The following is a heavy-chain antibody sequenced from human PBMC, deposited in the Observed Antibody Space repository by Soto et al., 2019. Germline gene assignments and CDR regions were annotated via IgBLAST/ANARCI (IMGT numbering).Heavy chain of an antibody. V-gene: IGHV4-59*13. J-gene: IGHJ5*02. CDR3: ARARLLQLAP. Sequence: PSETLSLTCTVSGLSITNNYWSWIRQPPGKGLEWIGYIYYTGNTNYDPSLKSRVTMSVDTSKNQFSLKLGSVTAADTAVYYCARARLLQLAPWGQGTLVTVSS. CDR1: GLSITNNY. D-gene: IGHD3-10*01. CDR2: IYYTGNT.